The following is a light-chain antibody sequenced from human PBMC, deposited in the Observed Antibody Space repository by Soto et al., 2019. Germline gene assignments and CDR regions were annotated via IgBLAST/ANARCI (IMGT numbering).Light chain of an antibody. CDR2: WAS. J-gene: IGKJ4*01. V-gene: IGKV4-1*01. CDR3: QQYYSTPLT. CDR1: QSVLYNSNNKNY. Sequence: DVVMTQSPDSLAVSLGERATINCKSSQSVLYNSNNKNYLSWYQQKPGQPPKLLIYWASTRESGVPDRFSGRGSGTDFTLTISSLQAEDVAVYYCQQYYSTPLTFGGGTKVEIK.